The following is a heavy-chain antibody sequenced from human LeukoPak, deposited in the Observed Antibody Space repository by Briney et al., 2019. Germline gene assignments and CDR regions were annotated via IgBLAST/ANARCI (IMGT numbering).Heavy chain of an antibody. CDR1: GYTVNTYY. J-gene: IGHJ4*02. D-gene: IGHD3-16*01. V-gene: IGHV1-46*03. CDR3: TTPPLNKLGKDY. Sequence: GASVKVSCKALGYTVNTYYMHWVRQAPGQGLEWMGIINPSGGSTSYQQKFQGRVTMTRDMSANTVYMELSSLRSEDTAVYYCTTPPLNKLGKDYWGQGTLVTVSS. CDR2: INPSGGST.